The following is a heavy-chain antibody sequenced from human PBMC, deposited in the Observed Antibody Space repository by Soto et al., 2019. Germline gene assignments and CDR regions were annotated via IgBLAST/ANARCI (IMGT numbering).Heavy chain of an antibody. D-gene: IGHD6-13*01. J-gene: IGHJ5*02. CDR2: ISYSGST. CDR3: ARETAGGAVWFDP. Sequence: PSETLSLTCTVSGASISTYYWSWLRHPPGKGLEWIGYISYSGSTNYNPSLKSRVTISVDTSKNQFSLKLSSVTAADTAVYYCARETAGGAVWFDPWGQGTLVTVSS. V-gene: IGHV4-59*01. CDR1: GASISTYY.